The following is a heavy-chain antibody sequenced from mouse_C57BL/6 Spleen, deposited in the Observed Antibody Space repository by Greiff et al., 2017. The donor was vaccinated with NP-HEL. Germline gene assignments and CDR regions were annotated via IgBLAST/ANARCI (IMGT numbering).Heavy chain of an antibody. Sequence: EVQVVESGGDLVKPGGSLKLSCAASGFTFTSYGMSWVRQTPDKRLEWVATISSGGSYTYYPDSLQGRFTFTLANAKNTMYLQMSSLKSEYTAMYYYERHRGGNHGNWYFDVWGTGTTVTVSS. V-gene: IGHV5-6*01. CDR3: ERHRGGNHGNWYFDV. CDR2: ISSGGSYT. CDR1: GFTFTSYG. D-gene: IGHD6-1*01. J-gene: IGHJ1*03.